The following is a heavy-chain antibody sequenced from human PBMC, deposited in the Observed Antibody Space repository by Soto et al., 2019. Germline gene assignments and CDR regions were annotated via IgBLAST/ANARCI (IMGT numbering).Heavy chain of an antibody. V-gene: IGHV3-23*01. CDR2: ISASGDIT. J-gene: IGHJ4*02. Sequence: PGGSLRLSCTGTGFSFSSDAVNWVRLTPGKGLEWVSGISASGDITYYADSVKGRFIISRDNSKNTLYLQLNSLRAEDTAVYYCAKSPRSDYESPWDYWGQGTQVTVS. CDR3: AKSPRSDYESPWDY. D-gene: IGHD5-12*01. CDR1: GFSFSSDA.